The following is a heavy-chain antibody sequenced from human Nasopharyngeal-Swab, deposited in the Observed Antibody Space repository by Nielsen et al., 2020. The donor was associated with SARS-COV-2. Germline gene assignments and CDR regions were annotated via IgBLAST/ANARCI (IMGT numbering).Heavy chain of an antibody. CDR3: ARDDLTAYDAFDI. CDR1: GYTFTGYY. J-gene: IGHJ3*02. D-gene: IGHD7-27*01. Sequence: ASVKVSCKASGYTFTGYYMHWVRQAPGQGLEWMGRINPNSGNTGYAQKFQGRVTMTRKTSISTAYMELSRLRSDDTAVYYCARDDLTAYDAFDIWGQGTMVTVSS. CDR2: INPNSGNT. V-gene: IGHV1-2*06.